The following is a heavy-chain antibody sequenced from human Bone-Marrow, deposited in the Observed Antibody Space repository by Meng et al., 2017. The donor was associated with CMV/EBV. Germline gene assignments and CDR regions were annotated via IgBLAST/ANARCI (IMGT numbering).Heavy chain of an antibody. CDR1: GYSFTIND. CDR3: AREGGFLLYGLDV. J-gene: IGHJ6*02. V-gene: IGHV1-8*02. D-gene: IGHD6-25*01. Sequence: ASVKVSCKASGYSFTINDISWVRQAPGQGLEWMGWVNTKRGHTRYAQKFQGRLSITRDTSMKTAYMELTNLRSDDTAVYYGAREGGFLLYGLDVWGQGTTVTVSS. CDR2: VNTKRGHT.